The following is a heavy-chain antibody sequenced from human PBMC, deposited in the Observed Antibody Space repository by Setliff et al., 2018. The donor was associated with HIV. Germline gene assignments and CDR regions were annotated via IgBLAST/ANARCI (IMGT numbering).Heavy chain of an antibody. Sequence: SLRLSCAASGFTFSSYEFNWVRQAPGKGLEWLSYMSSTGHTIHYADSVKGRFTISRDYAKNSLYLQMDSLRPEDTAIYYCTRGGLVGAQSHFDYWGPGTLVTVSS. CDR1: GFTFSSYE. J-gene: IGHJ4*02. D-gene: IGHD1-26*01. V-gene: IGHV3-48*03. CDR3: TRGGLVGAQSHFDY. CDR2: MSSTGHTI.